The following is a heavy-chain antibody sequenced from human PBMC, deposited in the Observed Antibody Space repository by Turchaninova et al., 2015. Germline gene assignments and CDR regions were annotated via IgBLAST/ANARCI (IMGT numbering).Heavy chain of an antibody. CDR2: IDCDDDN. CDR3: AQGMVLSGGPQIYGMDV. J-gene: IGHJ6*02. D-gene: IGHD4/OR15-4a*01. V-gene: IGHV2-70*01. CDR1: GFSLSTSGMC. Sequence: QVTLRESGPALVKPTQTLTLTCTFSGFSLSTSGMCVSWIRQPPGKALEWLALIDCDDDNYYSSSLKTKLTISKDPATNQVFLTTTNMDPVDTATYYWAQGMVLSGGPQIYGMDVWGQGTTVTVSS.